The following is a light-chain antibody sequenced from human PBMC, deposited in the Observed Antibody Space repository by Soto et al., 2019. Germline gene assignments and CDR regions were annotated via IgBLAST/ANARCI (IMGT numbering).Light chain of an antibody. Sequence: EIVMTQSPATLSVSPGDRATLSCRAGQSVSSNLAWYQQNPGQAPRLLIYGASTMATAIPARFSGSGSGTEFTLNISSVQSEDFAVYYCQRYNAWPITFGQGTRVDIK. CDR1: QSVSSN. CDR2: GAS. CDR3: QRYNAWPIT. J-gene: IGKJ5*01. V-gene: IGKV3-15*01.